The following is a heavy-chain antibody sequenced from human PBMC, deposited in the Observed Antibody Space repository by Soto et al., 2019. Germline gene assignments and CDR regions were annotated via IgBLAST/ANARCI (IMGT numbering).Heavy chain of an antibody. Sequence: PSETLSLTCTVSGDSISSSDYYWGWIRQPPGKGLEWIGSIHYSGSTYYNPSLKSRVTISGDTSKNQFSLRLRSVTAADTAVYYCARHLSVTFDYWAQGPLVPVSS. CDR1: GDSISSSDYY. CDR2: IHYSGST. V-gene: IGHV4-39*01. D-gene: IGHD2-21*02. J-gene: IGHJ4*02. CDR3: ARHLSVTFDY.